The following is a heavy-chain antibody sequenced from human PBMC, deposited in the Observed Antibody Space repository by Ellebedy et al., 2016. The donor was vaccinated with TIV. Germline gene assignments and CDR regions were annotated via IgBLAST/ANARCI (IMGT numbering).Heavy chain of an antibody. Sequence: ASVKVSCKASGYSFIVYYLHWVRQAPGQGFEWMGWINPNTGGTDYAQKFQDRVKMTRDTSLTTAYMELSSLRPDDGAVYFCARDPGYCKSTSCYNLDFFDFWGQGTLVTVSS. CDR3: ARDPGYCKSTSCYNLDFFDF. V-gene: IGHV1-2*02. J-gene: IGHJ4*02. CDR2: INPNTGGT. D-gene: IGHD2-2*02. CDR1: GYSFIVYY.